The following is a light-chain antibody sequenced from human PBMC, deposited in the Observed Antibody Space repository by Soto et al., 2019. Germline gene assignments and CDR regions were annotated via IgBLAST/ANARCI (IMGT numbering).Light chain of an antibody. CDR3: QQYNDWPRT. CDR1: QGVSSD. J-gene: IGKJ1*01. V-gene: IGKV3-15*01. Sequence: EIVMTQSPATLSVSPGERATLSCRASQGVSSDLAWYQQKPGQAPRLLIYGASTRATGIPARLSGSGSGTEFTLTISSLQSEDFAVYHCQQYNDWPRTFGQGTKVDIK. CDR2: GAS.